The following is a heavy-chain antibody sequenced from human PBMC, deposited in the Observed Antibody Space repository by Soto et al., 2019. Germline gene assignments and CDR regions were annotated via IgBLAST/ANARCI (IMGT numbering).Heavy chain of an antibody. CDR3: ARNIYGGKFDY. Sequence: PSETLSLTCTVSGASISSGGYYWSWIRQHPGKGPEWIGYIYYSGSTYYNPSLKSRVTISVDPSKNQFSLKLSSVTAADTAVYYCARNIYGGKFDYWGQGTLVTVSS. CDR2: IYYSGST. CDR1: GASISSGGYY. J-gene: IGHJ4*02. V-gene: IGHV4-31*03. D-gene: IGHD4-17*01.